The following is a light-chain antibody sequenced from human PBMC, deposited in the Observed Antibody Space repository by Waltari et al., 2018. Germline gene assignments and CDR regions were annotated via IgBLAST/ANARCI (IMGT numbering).Light chain of an antibody. V-gene: IGLV2-11*01. CDR3: CSYAGIWV. CDR1: GSDVGDFNS. CDR2: DVT. J-gene: IGLJ3*02. Sequence: QSALTQPRSVSGSPGQSVTISCAGTGSDVGDFNSVSWYQQHPGKAPKLVIFDVTKRPSGVPDRFSGSKSGTSASLTASGLQAEDEADYYCCSYAGIWVFGGGTKLTVL.